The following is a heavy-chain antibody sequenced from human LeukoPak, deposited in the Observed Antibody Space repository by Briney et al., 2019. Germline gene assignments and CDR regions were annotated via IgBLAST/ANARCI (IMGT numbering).Heavy chain of an antibody. CDR3: AKDIVPDSGWDLDY. Sequence: GGSLRLSCAASGFTFSTYSMTWVRQRPGRGLEWVSSIYISGTKIFYADSVKGRFTISRDNSNNMLYLQMNSLRAEDSAVYYCAKDIVPDSGWDLDYWGRGALVTVSS. V-gene: IGHV3-23*05. CDR1: GFTFSTYS. CDR2: IYISGTKI. D-gene: IGHD6-19*01. J-gene: IGHJ4*02.